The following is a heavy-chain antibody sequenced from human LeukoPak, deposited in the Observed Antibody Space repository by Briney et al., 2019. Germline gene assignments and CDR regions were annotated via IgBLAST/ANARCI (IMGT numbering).Heavy chain of an antibody. CDR3: AIPPGGYYFN. CDR1: GFTFRNYW. J-gene: IGHJ4*02. V-gene: IGHV3-7*02. CDR2: IKQDGSEQ. D-gene: IGHD3-10*01. Sequence: SGGSLRLSCAASGFTFRNYWMSWVRQAPAKGLEWVANIKQDGSEQYYVDSVKGRFTISRDNAKNSLYLQMNSLRAEDTAVYYCAIPPGGYYFNWGQGTLVTVSS.